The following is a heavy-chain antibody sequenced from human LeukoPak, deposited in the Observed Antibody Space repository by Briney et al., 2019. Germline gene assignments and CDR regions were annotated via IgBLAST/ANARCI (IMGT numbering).Heavy chain of an antibody. CDR1: GGTFSSYA. J-gene: IGHJ5*02. CDR2: IIPIFGTA. D-gene: IGHD3-10*01. V-gene: IGHV1-69*05. Sequence: ASVKVSCKASGGTFSSYAISWVRQAPGQGLEWMGGIIPIFGTANYAQKFQGRVTITTDESTSTAYMELSSLRSEDTAVYYCARDQPREYYYGSGIPNWFDPWGQGTLVTVSS. CDR3: ARDQPREYYYGSGIPNWFDP.